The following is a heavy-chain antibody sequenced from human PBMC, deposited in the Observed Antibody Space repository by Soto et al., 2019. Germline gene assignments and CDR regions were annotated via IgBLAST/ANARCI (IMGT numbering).Heavy chain of an antibody. D-gene: IGHD3-22*01. CDR3: ARGEKTYYYDSSCYFNY. CDR2: IYYSGST. V-gene: IGHV4-31*03. Sequence: QVQLQESGPGLVKPSQTLSLTCTVSGGSISSGGYYWSWIRQHPGKGLEWIGYIYYSGSTYYNPSLKSRVTISVDTSKNQFSLKLSSVTAADTAVYYCARGEKTYYYDSSCYFNYWGQGTLVTVSS. J-gene: IGHJ4*02. CDR1: GGSISSGGYY.